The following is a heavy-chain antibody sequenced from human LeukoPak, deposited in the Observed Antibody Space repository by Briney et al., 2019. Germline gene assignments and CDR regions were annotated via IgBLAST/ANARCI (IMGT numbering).Heavy chain of an antibody. Sequence: ASVKVSCKASGYTFTSYDINWVRQATGQGLEWMGWMNPNSGSTGYAQKFQGRVTMTRNTSISTAYMELSSLRSEDTAVYYCARGRGYYDSLLRRSGDAFDIWGQGTMVTVSS. CDR1: GYTFTSYD. CDR2: MNPNSGST. V-gene: IGHV1-8*01. CDR3: ARGRGYYDSLLRRSGDAFDI. J-gene: IGHJ3*02. D-gene: IGHD3-22*01.